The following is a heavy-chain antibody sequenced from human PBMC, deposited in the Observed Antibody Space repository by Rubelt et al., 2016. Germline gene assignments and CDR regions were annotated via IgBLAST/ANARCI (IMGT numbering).Heavy chain of an antibody. CDR2: INAGNGNT. D-gene: IGHD3-16*01. V-gene: IGHV1-3*01. CDR1: GYTFTSYA. J-gene: IGHJ6*02. Sequence: QVQLVQSGAEVKKPGASVKVSCKASGYTFTSYAMHWVRQAPGQRLEWMGWINAGNGNTKYSQKCQGRVTITRDTSASTAYMELSSLRSEDTAVYYCARKGYGYGMDVWGQGTTVTVSS. CDR3: ARKGYGYGMDV.